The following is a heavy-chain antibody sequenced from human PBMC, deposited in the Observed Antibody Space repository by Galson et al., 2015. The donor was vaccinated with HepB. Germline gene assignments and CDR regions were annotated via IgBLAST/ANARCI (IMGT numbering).Heavy chain of an antibody. V-gene: IGHV3-74*01. CDR1: GFAFSISW. CDR2: INSDGSTT. J-gene: IGHJ5*01. Sequence: SLRLSCAASGFAFSISWMHWVRQAPGKGLEWVSLINSDGSTTNYADSVKGRFTISRDNAKNTLYLHVSSLRAEDTAVYYCTRLPTGGGGDSWGQGTLVTVSS. CDR3: TRLPTGGGGDS. D-gene: IGHD2-15*01.